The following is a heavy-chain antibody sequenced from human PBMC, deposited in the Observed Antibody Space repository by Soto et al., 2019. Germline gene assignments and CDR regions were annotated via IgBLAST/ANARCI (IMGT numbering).Heavy chain of an antibody. J-gene: IGHJ4*02. CDR3: ARVKATLYRHYYFDY. CDR2: IFYTGST. CDR1: GGTTNSGDYF. D-gene: IGHD5-12*01. V-gene: IGHV4-30-4*01. Sequence: SETLSLTWSVSGGTTNSGDYFWSWIRQPPGKGLEWIGSIFYTGSTYYSPSLKSRASMSMDTSKTLFSLRLRSLTAADTAVYFCARVKATLYRHYYFDYWGQGTPVTVSS.